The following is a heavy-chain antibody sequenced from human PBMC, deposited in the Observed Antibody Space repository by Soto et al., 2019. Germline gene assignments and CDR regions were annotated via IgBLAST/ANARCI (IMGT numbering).Heavy chain of an antibody. Sequence: QVQLVESGGGVVQPGRSLRLSCAASGFTFSSYGMHWVHHAPGKGLEWVAVISYDGGNKYYADSVKGRFTISRDNSKNTLYLQMNSLRAEDTAVYYCAKGDRIAAAGHFDYWGQGTLVTVSS. CDR1: GFTFSSYG. V-gene: IGHV3-30*18. CDR3: AKGDRIAAAGHFDY. J-gene: IGHJ4*02. CDR2: ISYDGGNK. D-gene: IGHD6-13*01.